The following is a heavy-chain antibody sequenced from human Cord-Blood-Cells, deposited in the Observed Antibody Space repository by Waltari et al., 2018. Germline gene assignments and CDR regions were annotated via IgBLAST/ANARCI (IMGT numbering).Heavy chain of an antibody. CDR2: IYSGGST. V-gene: IGHV3-53*01. Sequence: EVQLVESGGGLIQPGGSLRLSCAASGFTVSSNYMSWVRQAPGKWLEWVSVIYSGGSTYYADSVKGRFTISRDNSKKTLYLQMNSLRAEDTAVYYCARGGRGYSYGGGVDYWGQGTLVTVSS. D-gene: IGHD5-18*01. CDR3: ARGGRGYSYGGGVDY. CDR1: GFTVSSNY. J-gene: IGHJ4*02.